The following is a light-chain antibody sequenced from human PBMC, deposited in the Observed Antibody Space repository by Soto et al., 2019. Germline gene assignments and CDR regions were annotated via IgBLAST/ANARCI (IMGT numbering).Light chain of an antibody. J-gene: IGKJ2*01. CDR3: QQYDRSYT. CDR1: QSVSSSY. CDR2: GAS. V-gene: IGKV3-20*01. Sequence: EIVLTQSPGTLSLSPGERATLSCRASQSVSSSYLAWYQQKPGQAPRLLIYGASSRATGIPDRFSGSGSGTDFTITISRLEPEDFAVYYCQQYDRSYTFGQGTKLEIK.